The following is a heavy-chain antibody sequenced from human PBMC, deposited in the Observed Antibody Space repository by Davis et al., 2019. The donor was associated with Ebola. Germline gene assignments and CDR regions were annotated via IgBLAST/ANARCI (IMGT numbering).Heavy chain of an antibody. J-gene: IGHJ3*02. CDR3: ARDLWYYGGAYAFDI. CDR1: GFTFSSYA. V-gene: IGHV3-23*01. Sequence: PGGSLRLSCAASGFTFSSYAMSWVRQAPGKGLEWVSAISGSGGSTYYADSVKGRFTISRDNSKNTLYLQMNSLRAEDTAVYYCARDLWYYGGAYAFDIWGQGTMVTVSS. D-gene: IGHD4-23*01. CDR2: ISGSGGST.